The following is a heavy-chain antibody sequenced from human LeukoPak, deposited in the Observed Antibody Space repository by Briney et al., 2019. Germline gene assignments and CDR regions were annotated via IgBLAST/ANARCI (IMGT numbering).Heavy chain of an antibody. Sequence: SETLSLTCTVSGGSISSYYWSWLRQPPGKGLEWIGYICDSGSTNYYLYLKSRVTISVDTTKNQCSLKLSSVTAADTAVDYCARLVVVPGASASYYFDYWGQGTLVTVSS. CDR2: ICDSGST. CDR1: GGSISSYY. CDR3: ARLVVVPGASASYYFDY. D-gene: IGHD2-2*01. V-gene: IGHV4-59*08. J-gene: IGHJ4*02.